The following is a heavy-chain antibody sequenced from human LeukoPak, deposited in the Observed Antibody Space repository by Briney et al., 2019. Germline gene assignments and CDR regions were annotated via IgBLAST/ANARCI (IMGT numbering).Heavy chain of an antibody. Sequence: KASETLSLTCTVSSYSISSGYYWGWIRQPPGKGLEWIGNIFYSGSTYYSPSLKSRVTISLDTSRNQFSLKLNSVTAADTAVYYCAKSNSYGLVDIWGQGTMVTVSS. J-gene: IGHJ3*02. CDR2: IFYSGST. CDR1: SYSISSGYY. CDR3: AKSNSYGLVDI. D-gene: IGHD3-16*02. V-gene: IGHV4-38-2*02.